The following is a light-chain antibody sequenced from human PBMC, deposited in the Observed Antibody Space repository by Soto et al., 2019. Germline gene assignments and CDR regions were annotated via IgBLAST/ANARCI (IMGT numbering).Light chain of an antibody. Sequence: EIVLTQSPGTLSLSPGERATLSCRASQSVSTNYLAWYQQKPGQSPRLLIYGATSRATGIPDRFSGSGSGTDFILTISRLEPEDFALYYCQQYGNSPQTFGQGTKVEIK. J-gene: IGKJ1*01. CDR3: QQYGNSPQT. CDR2: GAT. CDR1: QSVSTNY. V-gene: IGKV3-20*01.